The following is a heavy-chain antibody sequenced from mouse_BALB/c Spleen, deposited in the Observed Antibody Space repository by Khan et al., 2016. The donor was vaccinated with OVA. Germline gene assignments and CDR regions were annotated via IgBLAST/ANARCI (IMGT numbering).Heavy chain of an antibody. Sequence: VQLKQSGPGLVAPSQSLSITCTVSGFSLTGYGVNWVRQPPGKGLEWLGMIWGDGSTDYNSALKSRLNLSKDNSKSQVFLKMNSLQTDDTARYXCARAYYGNYSDAMDYWGHGTSVTVSS. J-gene: IGHJ4*01. CDR3: ARAYYGNYSDAMDY. CDR1: GFSLTGYG. V-gene: IGHV2-6-7*01. D-gene: IGHD2-10*01. CDR2: IWGDGST.